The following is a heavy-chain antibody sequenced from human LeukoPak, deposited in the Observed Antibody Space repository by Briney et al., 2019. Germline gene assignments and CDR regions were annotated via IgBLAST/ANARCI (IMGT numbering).Heavy chain of an antibody. J-gene: IGHJ3*02. D-gene: IGHD1-1*01. CDR1: GGSVSGDSYY. CDR3: ARVGTSYDAFDI. CDR2: IYYSGST. Sequence: SETLSLTCTVSGGSVSGDSYYWSCIRQPPGKGPEWIGYIYYSGSTNYNPSLKSRVTISVDTSKNQFSLKLSSVTAADTAVYYCARVGTSYDAFDIWGQGTMVTVSS. V-gene: IGHV4-61*01.